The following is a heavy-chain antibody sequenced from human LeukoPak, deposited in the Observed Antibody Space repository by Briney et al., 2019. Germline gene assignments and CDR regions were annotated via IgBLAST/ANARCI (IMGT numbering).Heavy chain of an antibody. Sequence: GESLKISCKGSGYSFTSYWIGWVRQMPGKGLEWMGIIYPGDSDTRYSPSFQGQVTISADKSISTAYLQWSSLKASDTAMYYCARTYNESYYEIHYYFDYWGQGTLVTVSS. CDR3: ARTYNESYYEIHYYFDY. CDR2: IYPGDSDT. D-gene: IGHD1-26*01. V-gene: IGHV5-51*01. J-gene: IGHJ4*02. CDR1: GYSFTSYW.